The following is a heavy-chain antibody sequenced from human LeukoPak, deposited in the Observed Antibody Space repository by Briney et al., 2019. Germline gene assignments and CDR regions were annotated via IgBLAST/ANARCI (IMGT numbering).Heavy chain of an antibody. CDR1: GFTFSSYW. D-gene: IGHD6-6*01. J-gene: IGHJ4*02. CDR2: VNSDGSSS. CDR3: VRRQTSTSGFDH. V-gene: IGHV3-74*03. Sequence: ASLRLSSAASGFTFSSYWMHWLRQAPGKGLVWVSRVNSDGSSSKYADSVKGRFTISRDNDKNTLYLRMNSLRAEDTALYYCVRRQTSTSGFDHWGQGTLVTVSS.